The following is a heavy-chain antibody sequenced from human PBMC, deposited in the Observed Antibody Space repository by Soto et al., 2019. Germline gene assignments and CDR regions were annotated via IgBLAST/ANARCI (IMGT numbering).Heavy chain of an antibody. Sequence: SETLSLTCTVSGDSISSYYWTWIRQPPGQGLEYIGYIYYSGRTYYNPSLKSRVTISVDTSKNQFSLKLSSVTAADTAVYYCARGHLGITTTGTWYDFDYWGEGTLVPVSS. D-gene: IGHD2-15*01. J-gene: IGHJ4*02. CDR3: ARGHLGITTTGTWYDFDY. CDR2: IYYSGRT. V-gene: IGHV4-59*01. CDR1: GDSISSYY.